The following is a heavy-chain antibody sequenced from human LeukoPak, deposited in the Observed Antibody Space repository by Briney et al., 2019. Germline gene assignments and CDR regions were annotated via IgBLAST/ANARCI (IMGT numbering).Heavy chain of an antibody. V-gene: IGHV3-23*01. J-gene: IGHJ5*02. CDR1: GFTFSSYA. CDR3: AKDKIVGDGRWDFDH. D-gene: IGHD2-15*01. CDR2: IIGSSGNT. Sequence: GGSLRLSCEGSGFTFSSYAMTWVRQAPGKGLEGVSGIIGSSGNTYYADSVKGRFTISRDTSKNTLYLQMNSLRVEDTAQYYCAKDKIVGDGRWDFDHWGRGTLVTVSS.